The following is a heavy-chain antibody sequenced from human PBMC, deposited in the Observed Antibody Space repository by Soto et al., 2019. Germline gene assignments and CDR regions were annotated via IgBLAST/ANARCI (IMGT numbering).Heavy chain of an antibody. V-gene: IGHV3-30-3*01. D-gene: IGHD2-2*01. CDR2: ISYDGSNK. CDR1: GFTFSSYA. Sequence: QVQLVESGGGVVQPGRSLRLSCAASGFTFSSYAMHXVXXXXXXXXXWVAVISYDGSNKYYADSVKGRFTISRDNXXXXXXXXXXXXXXXXXXXXXXXRRISTXSWGGMDVWGQGTTVTVSS. J-gene: IGHJ6*02. CDR3: XRRISTXSWGGMDV.